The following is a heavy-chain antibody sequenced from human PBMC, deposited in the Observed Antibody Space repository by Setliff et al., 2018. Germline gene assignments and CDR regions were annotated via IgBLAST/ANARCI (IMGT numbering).Heavy chain of an antibody. V-gene: IGHV4-34*01. D-gene: IGHD6-19*01. CDR1: GGSFSGYY. CDR3: ARGRGWYRASGAGLDY. J-gene: IGHJ4*02. CDR2: INHSGST. Sequence: SETLSLTCAVYGGSFSGYYWSWIRQPPGKGLEWIGEINHSGSTNYNPSLKSRVTISVDTSKNQFSLKLSSVTAADTAVYYCARGRGWYRASGAGLDYWGQGTLVTVSS.